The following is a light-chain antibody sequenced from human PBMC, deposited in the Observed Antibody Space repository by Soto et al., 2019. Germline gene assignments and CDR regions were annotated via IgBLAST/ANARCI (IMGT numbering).Light chain of an antibody. CDR2: GAS. Sequence: EIVLTQSPGTLSLSPGGRATLSCRASQSVSSSYLAWYQQKPGQAPRLVIYGASSRATGIPDRFSGSGSGTDFTLTISRLESEDFAVYYCQQYGSSRWTFGQGTKVDIK. CDR1: QSVSSSY. V-gene: IGKV3-20*01. CDR3: QQYGSSRWT. J-gene: IGKJ1*01.